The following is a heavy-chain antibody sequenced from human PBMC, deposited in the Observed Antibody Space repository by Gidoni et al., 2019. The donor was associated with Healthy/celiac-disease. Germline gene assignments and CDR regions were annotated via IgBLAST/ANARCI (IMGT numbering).Heavy chain of an antibody. CDR3: ARSPFTDDAVDI. D-gene: IGHD4-4*01. CDR2: ISSSSSYI. V-gene: IGHV3-21*01. Sequence: EVRLLESGGGLVRPGGSLRLPCAASGFTFNTYSMNWVRQAPGKGLEWVSSISSSSSYIYYADSVKGRFTISRDNAKNSLYLQMNSLRAEDTAVYFCARSPFTDDAVDIWGQGTMVTVSS. CDR1: GFTFNTYS. J-gene: IGHJ3*02.